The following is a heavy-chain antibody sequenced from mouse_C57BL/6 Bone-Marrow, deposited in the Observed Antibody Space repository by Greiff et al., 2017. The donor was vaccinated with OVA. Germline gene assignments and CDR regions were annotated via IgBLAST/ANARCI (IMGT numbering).Heavy chain of an antibody. Sequence: EVQGVESGGGLVKPGGSLKLSCAASGFTFSSYAMSWVRQTPEQRLEWVATISDGGSYTYYPDNVKGRFTISRDNAKNNLYLQMSHLKSEDTAMYYCARDGGLMDYWGQGTSVTVSS. V-gene: IGHV5-4*01. CDR2: ISDGGSYT. CDR1: GFTFSSYA. J-gene: IGHJ4*01. CDR3: ARDGGLMDY.